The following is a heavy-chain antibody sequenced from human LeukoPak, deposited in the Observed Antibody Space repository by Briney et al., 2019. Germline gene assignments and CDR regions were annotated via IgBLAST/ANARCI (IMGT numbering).Heavy chain of an antibody. CDR2: IYYSGST. V-gene: IGHV4-31*03. CDR3: ARHGMVPFDY. Sequence: SETLSLTCTVSGGSISSGGYYWSWIRQHPGKGLEWIGYIYYSGSTYYNPSLKSRVTISVDTSKNQFSLKLSSVTAADTAVYYCARHGMVPFDYWGQGTLVTVSS. D-gene: IGHD4/OR15-4a*01. CDR1: GGSISSGGYY. J-gene: IGHJ4*02.